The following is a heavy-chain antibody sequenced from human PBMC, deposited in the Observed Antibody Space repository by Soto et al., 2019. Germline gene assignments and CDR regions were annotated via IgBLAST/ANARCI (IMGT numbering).Heavy chain of an antibody. CDR1: GGSISNAAYS. D-gene: IGHD5-18*01. J-gene: IGHJ4*02. Sequence: SETLSLTCTVSGGSISNAAYSWSWIRQPPGKGLEWIGYIYPSGMPFYNPSLRSRVTISIDRSNDQFTLNLKSVTAADTAVYYCARERGGYGLFDSWGQGTLVTVSS. CDR3: ARERGGYGLFDS. V-gene: IGHV4-30-2*01. CDR2: IYPSGMP.